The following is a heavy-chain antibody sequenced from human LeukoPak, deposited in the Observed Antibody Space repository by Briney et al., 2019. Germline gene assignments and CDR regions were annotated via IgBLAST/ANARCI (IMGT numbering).Heavy chain of an antibody. D-gene: IGHD2-2*01. V-gene: IGHV3-21*01. Sequence: GGSLRLSCAASGFTFSSYSMNWVRQAPGKWLEWVSSISSSSSYIYYADSVKGRFTISRDNAKNSLYLQMNSLRAEDTAVYNCARDAGQLLQRGAFDIWGQGTMVTVSS. J-gene: IGHJ3*02. CDR2: ISSSSSYI. CDR1: GFTFSSYS. CDR3: ARDAGQLLQRGAFDI.